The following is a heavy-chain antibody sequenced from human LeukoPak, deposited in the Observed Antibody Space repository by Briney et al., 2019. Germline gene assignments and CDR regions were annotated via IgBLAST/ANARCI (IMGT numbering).Heavy chain of an antibody. Sequence: SETLSLTCTVSGGSISSYYWSWIRQPPGKGLEWIGYIYYSGSTNYNPSLKSRVTTSVDTSKNQFSLKLSSVTAADTAVYYCARGGYGSDYFDYWGQGTLVTVSS. CDR1: GGSISSYY. CDR3: ARGGYGSDYFDY. CDR2: IYYSGST. V-gene: IGHV4-59*01. J-gene: IGHJ4*02. D-gene: IGHD3-10*01.